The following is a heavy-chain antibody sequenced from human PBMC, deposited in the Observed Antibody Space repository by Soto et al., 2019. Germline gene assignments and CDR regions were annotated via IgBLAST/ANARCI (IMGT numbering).Heavy chain of an antibody. Sequence: QVQLVQSGAEVKKPGSSMKVSCKVPGGTFRSYAINWVRQAPGQGLEWMGGITPISGTTNYAQKFQGRVTITADESTNTAYMDLISLGSDDTAVYYCARAGTWGQGSPVTVSS. J-gene: IGHJ5*02. CDR2: ITPISGTT. CDR1: GGTFRSYA. CDR3: ARAGT. V-gene: IGHV1-69*01.